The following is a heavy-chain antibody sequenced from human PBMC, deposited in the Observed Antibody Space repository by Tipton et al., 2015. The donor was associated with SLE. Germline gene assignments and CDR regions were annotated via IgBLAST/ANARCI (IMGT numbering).Heavy chain of an antibody. CDR1: GFTFSSYT. V-gene: IGHV3-21*01. CDR2: ISSSSSYM. CDR3: AGDIVATTH. J-gene: IGHJ4*02. Sequence: SLRLSCAASGFTFSSYTMNWVRPAPGKGLEWVSSISSSSSYMYYADSVKGRFTISRDNAKNSLYLQMNSLRAEDTAVYYCAGDIVATTHWGQGTLVTVSS. D-gene: IGHD5-12*01.